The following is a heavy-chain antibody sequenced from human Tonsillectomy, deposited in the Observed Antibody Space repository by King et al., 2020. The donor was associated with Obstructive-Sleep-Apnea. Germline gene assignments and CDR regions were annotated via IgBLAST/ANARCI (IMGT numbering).Heavy chain of an antibody. V-gene: IGHV3-23*04. D-gene: IGHD3-3*01. CDR1: GFTFSSYA. Sequence: QLVQSGGGLVQPGGSLRLSCAASGFTFSSYAMSWVRQAPGKGLEWVSAISCSGGSTYYADSVKGRFTISRDNSKNTLYLQMNSLRAEDTAVYYCAGIPFYDFWSGYHFDYWGQGTLVTVSS. J-gene: IGHJ4*02. CDR2: ISCSGGST. CDR3: AGIPFYDFWSGYHFDY.